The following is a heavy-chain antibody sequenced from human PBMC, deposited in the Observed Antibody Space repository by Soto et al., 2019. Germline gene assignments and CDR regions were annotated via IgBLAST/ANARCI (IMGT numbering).Heavy chain of an antibody. CDR2: INVGYNT. CDR1: GFTVSSNY. Sequence: GGSLRLSCAASGFTVSSNYMSWVRQAPGKGLEWVSVINVGYNTYYADSVKGRFTISRDDSKNMLFLQMNSLRAEDTALYYCARDRTVVVADTDAFDIWAQGTMVTVSS. J-gene: IGHJ3*02. V-gene: IGHV3-66*01. CDR3: ARDRTVVVADTDAFDI. D-gene: IGHD2-15*01.